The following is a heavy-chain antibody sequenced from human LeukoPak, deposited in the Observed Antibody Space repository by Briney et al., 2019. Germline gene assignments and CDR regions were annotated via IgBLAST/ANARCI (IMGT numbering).Heavy chain of an antibody. J-gene: IGHJ3*02. CDR2: IYPGDSDT. V-gene: IGHV5-51*01. CDR1: GYSFTSYW. D-gene: IGHD3-22*01. CDR3: ARPTYYYDSSGYYISGAFDI. Sequence: GESLKISCKGSGYSFTSYWIGWVRQMPGKGLEWMGIIYPGDSDTRYSPSFQGQVTISADKSISTAYLQWSSLKASDTAMYYCARPTYYYDSSGYYISGAFDIWGQGTMVTVSS.